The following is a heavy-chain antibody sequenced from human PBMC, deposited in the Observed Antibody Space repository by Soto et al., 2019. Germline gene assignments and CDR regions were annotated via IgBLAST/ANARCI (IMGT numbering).Heavy chain of an antibody. Sequence: SETLSLTCTVSGGSISSGDYYWSWIRQPPGKGLEWIGYIYYSGSTYYNPSLKSRVTISVDSSKNQFSLKLSSVTAADTAVYYCARESVDYDTSGFDYWGQGALVTVSS. CDR1: GGSISSGDYY. CDR3: ARESVDYDTSGFDY. CDR2: IYYSGST. D-gene: IGHD3-22*01. V-gene: IGHV4-30-4*01. J-gene: IGHJ4*02.